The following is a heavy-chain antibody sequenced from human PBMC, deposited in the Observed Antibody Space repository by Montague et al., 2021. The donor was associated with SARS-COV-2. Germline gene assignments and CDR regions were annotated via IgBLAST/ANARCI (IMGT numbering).Heavy chain of an antibody. CDR2: IYWDVDK. CDR1: GFSLSTSGVG. J-gene: IGHJ4*02. Sequence: PALVKPTQTLTLTCTFSGFSLSTSGVGVGWIRQPPGKALEWLALIYWDVDKPYSPSLKSRLTITKDTSKNQVVLTMTNMDPVDTATYYCAHRDSGRIAAAGFDXWGQGTLVTVSS. V-gene: IGHV2-5*02. CDR3: AHRDSGRIAAAGFDX. D-gene: IGHD6-13*01.